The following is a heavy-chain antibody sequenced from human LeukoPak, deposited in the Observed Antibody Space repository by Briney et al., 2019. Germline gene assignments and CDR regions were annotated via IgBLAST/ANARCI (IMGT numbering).Heavy chain of an antibody. V-gene: IGHV5-51*01. J-gene: IGHJ4*02. CDR3: ARLNGRSGYYADY. CDR1: GDSFTNYW. D-gene: IGHD3-3*01. CDR2: IFPGDSDT. Sequence: GGSLEISWKGSGDSFTNYWIGWVRQVPGKGLGGVGLIFPGDSDTRYSPSFQGQVTISADNSISTAYLQWSSLKASDTAMYYCARLNGRSGYYADYWGQGTLVIVSS.